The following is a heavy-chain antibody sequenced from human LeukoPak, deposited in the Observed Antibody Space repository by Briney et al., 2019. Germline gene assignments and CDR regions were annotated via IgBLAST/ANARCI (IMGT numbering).Heavy chain of an antibody. J-gene: IGHJ3*02. V-gene: IGHV3-21*01. CDR2: ISSSSSYI. CDR1: GFTFSSYS. CDR3: ARVRRYCSGGSCFGDAFDI. D-gene: IGHD2-15*01. Sequence: GGSLRLSCAASGFTFSSYSMNWVRQAPGKGLEWVSSISSSSSYIYYADSVKGRFTISRDNAKNSLYLQMNSLRAEDTAVYYCARVRRYCSGGSCFGDAFDIWGQGTMVTVSS.